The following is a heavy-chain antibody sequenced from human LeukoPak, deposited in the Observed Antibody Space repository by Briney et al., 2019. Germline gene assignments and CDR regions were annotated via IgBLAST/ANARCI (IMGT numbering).Heavy chain of an antibody. CDR2: IYYSGST. J-gene: IGHJ6*03. D-gene: IGHD5-12*01. CDR3: AGVPSGYDPYYYYYYMDV. CDR1: GGSISSYY. V-gene: IGHV4-59*01. Sequence: SETLSLTCTVSGGSISSYYWSWIRQPPGKGLEWIGYIYYSGSTNYNPSLKSRVTISVDTSKNQFSLKLSSVTAADTAVYYCAGVPSGYDPYYYYYYMDVWGKGTTVTISS.